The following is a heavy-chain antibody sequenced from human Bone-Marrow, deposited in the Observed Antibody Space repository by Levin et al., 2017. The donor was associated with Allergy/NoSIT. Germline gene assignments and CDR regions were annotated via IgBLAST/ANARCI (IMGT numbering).Heavy chain of an antibody. CDR1: GYTFTDYY. CDR2: INPNSGST. Sequence: ASVKVSCKASGYTFTDYYIHWVRQAPGQGLEWMGWINPNSGSTHYAQDFRGRVTVTRDTSISTAYMELSRLRSGDTAVYYCARSEPPYTTGWSYYYYSLDVWGQGTTVTVSS. CDR3: ARSEPPYTTGWSYYYYSLDV. D-gene: IGHD6-19*01. J-gene: IGHJ6*02. V-gene: IGHV1-2*02.